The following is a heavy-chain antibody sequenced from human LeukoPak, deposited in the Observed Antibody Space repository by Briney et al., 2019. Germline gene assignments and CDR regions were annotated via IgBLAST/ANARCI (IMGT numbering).Heavy chain of an antibody. J-gene: IGHJ3*02. D-gene: IGHD6-19*01. CDR1: GFTFSDYY. Sequence: GGSLRLSCAASGFTFSDYYMSWIRQAPGKGLEWVSYISSSGSTIYHADSVKGRFTISRDNAKNSLYLQMNSLRAEDTAVYYCARRQWLVIGSGAFDIWGQGTMVTVSS. CDR2: ISSSGSTI. CDR3: ARRQWLVIGSGAFDI. V-gene: IGHV3-11*01.